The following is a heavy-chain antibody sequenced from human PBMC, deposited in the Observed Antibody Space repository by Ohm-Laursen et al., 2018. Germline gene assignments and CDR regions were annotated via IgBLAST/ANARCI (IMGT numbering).Heavy chain of an antibody. D-gene: IGHD3-22*01. Sequence: TLSLTCTVSGASISSGGYYWSWIRQHPGKGLEWIGYIYHSGSTYYNPSLKSLVTISVDTSMDQFSLKLSSVTAADTAVYYCARIASYDSRGDYSPYHFDYWGQGTLVTVSS. CDR1: GASISSGGYY. CDR2: IYHSGST. J-gene: IGHJ4*02. V-gene: IGHV4-31*01. CDR3: ARIASYDSRGDYSPYHFDY.